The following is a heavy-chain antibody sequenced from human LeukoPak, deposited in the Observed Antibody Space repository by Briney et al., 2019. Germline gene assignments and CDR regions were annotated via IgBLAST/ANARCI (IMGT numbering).Heavy chain of an antibody. CDR3: ARGYSSGWY. V-gene: IGHV1-2*04. Sequence: VASVKVSCKTSGYTFMGYYIHWVRRAPGQGPEWMGWINPNSGGTNYAQQFQDWVTMTRDTSISTVYMELSSLRSEDTAVYYCARGYSSGWYWGQGTLVTVSS. CDR2: INPNSGGT. CDR1: GYTFMGYY. J-gene: IGHJ4*02. D-gene: IGHD6-19*01.